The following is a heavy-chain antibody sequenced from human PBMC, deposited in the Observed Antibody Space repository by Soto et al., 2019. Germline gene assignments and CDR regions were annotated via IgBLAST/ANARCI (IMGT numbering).Heavy chain of an antibody. J-gene: IGHJ3*02. Sequence: QVQLQESGPGLVKPSETLSLTCTVSGDSISSYYWSWIRQPPGKGLEWIGYIYYSGSTNYNPSLKSRVTISVDTSKNQCSLKLSSGTAADTAVYYCARFVVVPAAYDAFDIWGQGTMVTVSS. CDR1: GDSISSYY. V-gene: IGHV4-59*01. CDR3: ARFVVVPAAYDAFDI. D-gene: IGHD2-2*01. CDR2: IYYSGST.